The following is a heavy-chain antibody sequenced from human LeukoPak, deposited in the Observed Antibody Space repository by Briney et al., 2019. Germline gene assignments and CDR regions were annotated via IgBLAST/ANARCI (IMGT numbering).Heavy chain of an antibody. Sequence: RGSLRLSCAVSGFTVSSDYITWVRQAPGKGLEWVSSIDVAGNTNYADSVRGRFTISRGNSKNTLYLHMNSLRAEDTAVYYCTRDVSGSRPNYWGQGT. CDR2: IDVAGNT. V-gene: IGHV3-53*01. D-gene: IGHD3-16*01. CDR1: GFTVSSDY. CDR3: TRDVSGSRPNY. J-gene: IGHJ4*02.